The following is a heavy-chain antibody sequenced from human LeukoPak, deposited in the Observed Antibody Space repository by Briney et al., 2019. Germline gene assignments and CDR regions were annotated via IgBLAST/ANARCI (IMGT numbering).Heavy chain of an antibody. V-gene: IGHV4-61*08. J-gene: IGHJ3*02. D-gene: IGHD3-22*01. CDR2: IYYSGST. CDR3: ARDRSRNLDYYDSSGSEAFDI. Sequence: SETLSLTCXVSGGSISSGGXYWNWIRQHPGKGLXWIGHIYYSGSTNYNPSLKSRVTISVDTSKNQFSLKLSSVTAADTAVYYCARDRSRNLDYYDSSGSEAFDIWGQGTMVTVSS. CDR1: GGSISSGGXY.